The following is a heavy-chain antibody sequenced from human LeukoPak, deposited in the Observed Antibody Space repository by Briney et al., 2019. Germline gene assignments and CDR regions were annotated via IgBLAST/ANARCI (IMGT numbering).Heavy chain of an antibody. CDR2: IYTSGST. CDR3: ARECSGGSCYHWFDY. Sequence: SETLYLTCTVSGGSISSYYWSWIRQPAGKGLEWIGRIYTSGSTNYNPSLKSRVTMSVDTSKNQFSLKLSSVTAADTAVYYCARECSGGSCYHWFDYWGQGTLVTVSS. V-gene: IGHV4-4*07. J-gene: IGHJ4*02. CDR1: GGSISSYY. D-gene: IGHD2-15*01.